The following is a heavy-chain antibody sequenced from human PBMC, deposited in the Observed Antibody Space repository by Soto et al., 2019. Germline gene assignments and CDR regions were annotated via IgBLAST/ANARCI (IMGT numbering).Heavy chain of an antibody. V-gene: IGHV3-23*01. CDR1: GFTFGSSA. Sequence: GGSLRLSCVASGFTFGSSAMSWVRQAPGKGLEWVSSISTTGGDTYYADSVKGRFTISRDNSRNTLYLQMSSLRVDDTAIYHCAKVVYYNFWSGTYQYYYYMDVWGNGTTVTVSS. CDR3: AKVVYYNFWSGTYQYYYYMDV. CDR2: ISTTGGDT. D-gene: IGHD3-3*01. J-gene: IGHJ6*03.